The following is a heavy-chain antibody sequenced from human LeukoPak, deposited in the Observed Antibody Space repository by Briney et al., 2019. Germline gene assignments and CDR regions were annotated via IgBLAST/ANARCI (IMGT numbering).Heavy chain of an antibody. CDR2: INGDGSTT. Sequence: PGGSLRLSCAASGFTFSSYWMHWVRQAPGKGLVWVSRINGDGSTTSYADSVKGRFTISRDNAKNTLYLQMTSLRAEDTAVYYCASSPRSHFYYWGQGTLVTVSS. V-gene: IGHV3-74*01. CDR3: ASSPRSHFYY. CDR1: GFTFSSYW. J-gene: IGHJ4*02. D-gene: IGHD2-15*01.